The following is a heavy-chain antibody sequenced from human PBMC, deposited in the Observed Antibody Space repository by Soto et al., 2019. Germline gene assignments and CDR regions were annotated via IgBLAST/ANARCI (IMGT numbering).Heavy chain of an antibody. CDR1: GFILSDCA. D-gene: IGHD7-27*01. J-gene: IGHJ6*03. CDR2: VSSSSSVI. CDR3: ARDLSWGSNWYYYMDV. Sequence: GGSLRLSCATSGFILSDCAMNWVRQAPGKGLEWVSYVSSSSSVIDYADSVKGRFTVSRDNARNSLYLQMNSLRAEDTAVYYCARDLSWGSNWYYYMDVWGKGTTVTVSS. V-gene: IGHV3-48*01.